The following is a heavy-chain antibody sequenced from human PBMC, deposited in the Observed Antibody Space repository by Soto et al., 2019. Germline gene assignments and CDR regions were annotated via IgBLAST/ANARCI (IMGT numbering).Heavy chain of an antibody. V-gene: IGHV3-21*06. J-gene: IGHJ5*01. CDR2: ISSSGRYI. D-gene: IGHD6-6*01. CDR3: AKSLAANLDWFDS. CDR1: GFTVSSKY. Sequence: GGSLRLSCAASGFTVSSKYMSWVRQAPGKGLEWVSSISSSGRYIYFADSMKGRFTISRVNAESSVYLQMNSLRADDTAVYYCAKSLAANLDWFDSWGQGTLVTVSS.